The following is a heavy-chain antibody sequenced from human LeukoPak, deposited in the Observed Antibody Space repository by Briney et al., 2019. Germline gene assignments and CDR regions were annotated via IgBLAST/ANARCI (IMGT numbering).Heavy chain of an antibody. Sequence: GESLRLSCAASGFTFSNAWMSWVRQAPGKGLQWVSFISSSSADKNYADSVRGRFTISRDNAKNSLFLQMNSLRDEDTAVYYCARHGGTRIFPIWGQGTMVT. J-gene: IGHJ3*02. V-gene: IGHV3-11*06. D-gene: IGHD2-15*01. CDR1: GFTFSNAW. CDR2: ISSSSADK. CDR3: ARHGGTRIFPI.